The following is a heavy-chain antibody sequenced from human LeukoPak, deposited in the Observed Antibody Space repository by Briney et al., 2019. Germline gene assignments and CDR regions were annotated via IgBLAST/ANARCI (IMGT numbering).Heavy chain of an antibody. J-gene: IGHJ4*02. Sequence: GRSLRLSCAASGFTFSTYALHWVRQAPGKGLEWVAAISFDETNTYYAASVKGRFTISRDNSKNTLYLQMNSLRAEDTAVYYCAKEITPGIAVAGPWYWGQGTLVTVSS. D-gene: IGHD6-19*01. CDR2: ISFDETNT. V-gene: IGHV3-30*04. CDR1: GFTFSTYA. CDR3: AKEITPGIAVAGPWY.